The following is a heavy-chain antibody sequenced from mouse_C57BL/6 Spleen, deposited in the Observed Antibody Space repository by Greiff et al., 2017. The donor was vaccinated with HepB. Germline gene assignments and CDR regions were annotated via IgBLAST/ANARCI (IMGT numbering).Heavy chain of an antibody. CDR1: GYAFSSYW. V-gene: IGHV1-80*01. Sequence: VQLQESGAELVKPGASVKISCKASGYAFSSYWMNWVKQRPGKGLAWIGQIYPGDGDTNYNGKFKGKATLTADKSSSTAYMQLSSLTSEDSAVYFCARERITTRYFDYWGQGTTLTVSS. D-gene: IGHD1-1*01. J-gene: IGHJ2*01. CDR3: ARERITTRYFDY. CDR2: IYPGDGDT.